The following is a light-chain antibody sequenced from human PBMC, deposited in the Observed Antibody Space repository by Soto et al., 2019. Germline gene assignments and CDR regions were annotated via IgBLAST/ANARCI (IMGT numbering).Light chain of an antibody. CDR1: SSDVGNYKY. CDR3: FSYTSSCTDV. V-gene: IGLV2-14*01. CDR2: EVS. Sequence: QSVLTQPASVSGSPGQSITISCTGTSSDVGNYKYVSWYQQHPGKAPKIMIYEVSNRTSGVSNRFSGSKSGNTASLTISGLQSEDETDYYCFSYTSSCTDVFGTGTKATVL. J-gene: IGLJ1*01.